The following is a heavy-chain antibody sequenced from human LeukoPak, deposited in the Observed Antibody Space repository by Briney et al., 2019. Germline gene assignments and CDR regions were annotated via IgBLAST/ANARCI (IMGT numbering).Heavy chain of an antibody. Sequence: PSETLSLTCAVYGGSFSGYYWSWIRQPPGKGLEWIGEINHSGSTNYNPSLKSRVTISVDASKNQFSLKLSSVTAADTAVYYCARAPQSSSWYSYFDYWGQGTLVTVSS. D-gene: IGHD6-13*01. CDR3: ARAPQSSSWYSYFDY. V-gene: IGHV4-34*01. CDR1: GGSFSGYY. CDR2: INHSGST. J-gene: IGHJ4*02.